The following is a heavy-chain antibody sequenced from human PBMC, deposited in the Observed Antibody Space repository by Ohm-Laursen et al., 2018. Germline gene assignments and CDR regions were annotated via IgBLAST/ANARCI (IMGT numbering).Heavy chain of an antibody. D-gene: IGHD5-18*01. CDR3: AKEPLLYSCGQFDY. V-gene: IGHV3-23*01. J-gene: IGHJ4*02. CDR2: ITGSGDST. Sequence: SLRLSCTASGFTFSSYAMSWVRQAPGKGLEWVSSITGSGDSTYYADSVKGRFTVSRDNSKNTLYLQMNSLRADDTAVYYCAKEPLLYSCGQFDYWGQGTLVTVSS. CDR1: GFTFSSYA.